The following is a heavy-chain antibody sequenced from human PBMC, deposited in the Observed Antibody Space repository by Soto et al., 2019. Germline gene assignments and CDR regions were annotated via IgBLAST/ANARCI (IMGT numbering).Heavy chain of an antibody. D-gene: IGHD2-15*01. CDR1: GYTFSNYY. CDR2: INPNGGTT. V-gene: IGHV1-46*01. CDR3: ARDEGFCSGGSCTGWFDP. J-gene: IGHJ5*02. Sequence: QVQLVQSGAELQKPGASVKVSCKASGYTFSNYYINWVRQAPGQGLEWVGVINPNGGTTMYAQKFQGRVNMTRDTSSNTIYMTLSSLRSKDTALYYCARDEGFCSGGSCTGWFDPWGQGTLVTVSS.